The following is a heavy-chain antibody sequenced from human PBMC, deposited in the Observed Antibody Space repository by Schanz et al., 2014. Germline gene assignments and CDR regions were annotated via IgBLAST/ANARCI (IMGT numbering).Heavy chain of an antibody. V-gene: IGHV4-61*02. CDR1: GGSVSSGTYY. J-gene: IGHJ2*01. CDR2: IFPNGIT. D-gene: IGHD1-1*01. Sequence: QVQLQASGPGLVKPSQTLSLTCTVSGGSVSSGTYYWSWIRHPAEKALEWVVRIFPNGITIYNPAPKSPVTVSLGTSRYDVSLMLSSPTAANPAVYYGTRVTTWRLDLWGRGTLVTVSS. CDR3: TRVTTWRLDL.